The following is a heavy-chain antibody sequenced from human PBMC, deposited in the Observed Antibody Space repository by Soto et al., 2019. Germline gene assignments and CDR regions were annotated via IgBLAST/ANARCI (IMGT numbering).Heavy chain of an antibody. V-gene: IGHV4-30-4*01. CDR1: GGSISSGDYY. D-gene: IGHD3-22*01. J-gene: IGHJ4*02. Sequence: SETLSLTCTVSGGSISSGDYYWSWIRQPPGKGLEWIGYIYYSGSTYYNPSLKSRVTISVDTSKNQFSLKLSSVTAADTAVYYCPRGAFDSSGLYYFDYWGQGTMVTVYS. CDR3: PRGAFDSSGLYYFDY. CDR2: IYYSGST.